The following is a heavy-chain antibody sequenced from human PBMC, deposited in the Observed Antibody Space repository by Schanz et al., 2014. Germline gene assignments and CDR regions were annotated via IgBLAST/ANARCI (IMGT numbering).Heavy chain of an antibody. Sequence: QVQLVESGGGVVQPGGSLRLSCAASGFTFNSYAFHWVRQAPGKGLEWVALISYDGNTKYYADSVKGRFTISRDNSKNTLYLQMNSLRADDTAVYYCAMGGYQLHHWGQGTLVTVSS. D-gene: IGHD1-7*01. J-gene: IGHJ4*02. CDR1: GFTFNSYA. V-gene: IGHV3-30-3*01. CDR2: ISYDGNTK. CDR3: AMGGYQLHH.